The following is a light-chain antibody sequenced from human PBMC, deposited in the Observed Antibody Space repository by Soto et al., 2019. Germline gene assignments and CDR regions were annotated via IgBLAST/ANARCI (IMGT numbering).Light chain of an antibody. CDR2: DND. CDR1: SSNIGNNY. CDR3: GTWDSSLSAVRV. Sequence: QSVLTQPPSVSAAPGQKVTISCSGSSSNIGNNYVSWYQQFPGTAPKLLIYDNDKRPSGIPDRFSGSKSGTSATLGITGLQTGDEADYYCGTWDSSLSAVRVFGGGTQLTVL. V-gene: IGLV1-51*01. J-gene: IGLJ2*01.